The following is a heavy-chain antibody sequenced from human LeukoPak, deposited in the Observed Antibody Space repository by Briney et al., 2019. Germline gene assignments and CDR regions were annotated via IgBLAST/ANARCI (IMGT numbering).Heavy chain of an antibody. CDR3: ARDFVPMSYYYYMDV. CDR2: INTNTGNP. D-gene: IGHD3-16*02. CDR1: GYTFTRYA. J-gene: IGHJ6*03. Sequence: ASVKVSCKASGYTFTRYAMNWVRQAPGQGLEWMGWINTNTGNPTYAQGFTGRFVFSLDTSVSTAYLQISSLKAEDTAVYYCARDFVPMSYYYYMDVWGKGTTVTVSS. V-gene: IGHV7-4-1*02.